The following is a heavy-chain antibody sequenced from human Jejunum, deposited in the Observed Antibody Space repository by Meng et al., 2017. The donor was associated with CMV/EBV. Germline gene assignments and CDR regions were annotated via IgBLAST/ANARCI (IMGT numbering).Heavy chain of an antibody. CDR3: AKDLSTGTIRPSSYFYYGMDV. Sequence: AMHWVRQAPGKGLEWVAGVSRNSDTIGYADSVKGRFTISRDNAKNSLYLQMSSLRTEDTALYYCAKDLSTGTIRPSSYFYYGMDVWGQGTTVTVSS. CDR2: VSRNSDTI. D-gene: IGHD1-7*01. CDR1: A. V-gene: IGHV3-9*01. J-gene: IGHJ6*02.